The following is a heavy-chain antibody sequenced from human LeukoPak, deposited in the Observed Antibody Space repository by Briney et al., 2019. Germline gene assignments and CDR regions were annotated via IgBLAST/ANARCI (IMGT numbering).Heavy chain of an antibody. Sequence: ASVKLSCKASGYNFTSHGISWVRQAPGQGLEWMGWISVYNGNTNYAQKLQGRVTMTTDTSTSTAYMELRRLRSDDTAVYYCRIAAAAHAFDIWGQGTMVTVSS. CDR3: RIAAAAHAFDI. CDR1: GYNFTSHG. CDR2: ISVYNGNT. J-gene: IGHJ3*02. D-gene: IGHD6-13*01. V-gene: IGHV1-18*01.